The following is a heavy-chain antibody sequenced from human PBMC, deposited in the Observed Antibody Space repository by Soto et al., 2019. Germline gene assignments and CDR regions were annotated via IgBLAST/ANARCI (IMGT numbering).Heavy chain of an antibody. D-gene: IGHD3-10*01. CDR3: AREWSTSGDLDY. CDR2: ISYDGSIK. V-gene: IGHV3-30-3*01. J-gene: IGHJ4*02. Sequence: QVQLVESGGGVVQPGRSLRLSCAASGFTFSSHSIQWVRQAPGKGLEWVAVISYDGSIKYYADSVKGRFTISRDNSKNTAYLQMNSLRAEDTAVFYCAREWSTSGDLDYWGQETLVIVSS. CDR1: GFTFSSHS.